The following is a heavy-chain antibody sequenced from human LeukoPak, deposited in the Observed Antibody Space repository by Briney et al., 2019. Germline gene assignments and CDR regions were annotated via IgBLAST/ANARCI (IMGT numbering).Heavy chain of an antibody. CDR2: ISGSGGST. CDR1: GFTFNSYA. J-gene: IGHJ6*03. Sequence: PGGSLRLSCAASGFTFNSYAMSWVRQAPGKGLEWVSAISGSGGSTYYADSVKGRFTISRDSSKSTLSLQMNSLRAEDTAVYYCAKAVYGDYYYYMDVWGKGTTVTVSS. CDR3: AKAVYGDYYYYMDV. V-gene: IGHV3-23*01. D-gene: IGHD4-17*01.